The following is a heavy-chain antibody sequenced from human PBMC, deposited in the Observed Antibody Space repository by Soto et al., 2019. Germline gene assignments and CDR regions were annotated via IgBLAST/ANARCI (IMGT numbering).Heavy chain of an antibody. J-gene: IGHJ4*02. V-gene: IGHV4-31*01. Sequence: QVQLQESGPGLVKPSQTLSLTCTVSGCSISSGCYYWSWIRQHPGKGLACIGYIYYSGSTYYNPSLKSLVTISVDTSKNQFSLKLSSVTAADTAVYYCARGGAAPFDYWGQGTLVTVSS. CDR3: ARGGAAPFDY. CDR2: IYYSGST. CDR1: GCSISSGCYY.